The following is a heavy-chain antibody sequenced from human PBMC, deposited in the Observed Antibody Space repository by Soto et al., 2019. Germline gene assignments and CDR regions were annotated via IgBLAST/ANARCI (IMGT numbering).Heavy chain of an antibody. V-gene: IGHV4-28*01. CDR3: ARRYYDSSGNWFDP. CDR1: GYSISSSNW. D-gene: IGHD3-22*01. J-gene: IGHJ5*02. CDR2: IYYSGST. Sequence: SETLSLTCAVSGYSISSSNWWGWIWQPPGKGLEWIGYIYYSGSTYYNPSLKSRVTMSVDTSKNQFSLKLSSVTAVDTAVYYCARRYYDSSGNWFDPWGQGTLVTVSS.